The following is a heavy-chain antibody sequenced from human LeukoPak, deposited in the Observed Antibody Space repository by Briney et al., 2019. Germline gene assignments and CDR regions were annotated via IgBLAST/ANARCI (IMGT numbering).Heavy chain of an antibody. Sequence: GGSLRLSCAASGFTVSSNYMSWVRQAPGKGLEWVSAISGSGGSTYYADSVKGRFTISRDNSKNTLYLQMNSLRAEDTAVYYCAKDRLDIVVVVAATQRRGFMDVWGQGATVTVSS. V-gene: IGHV3-23*01. CDR2: ISGSGGST. D-gene: IGHD2-15*01. CDR3: AKDRLDIVVVVAATQRRGFMDV. J-gene: IGHJ6*02. CDR1: GFTVSSNY.